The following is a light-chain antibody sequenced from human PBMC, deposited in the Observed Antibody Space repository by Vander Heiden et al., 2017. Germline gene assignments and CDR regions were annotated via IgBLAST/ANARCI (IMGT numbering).Light chain of an antibody. Sequence: QSVLTQPPSASGTPGQRVTISCSGSSFNIGSNYVYWYQQFPGTAPKVLIYRNNQRHSGVPERVSGSKYGTSASLAISGLRAEDEADYYCAVWDDSRSGRVFGTGTKVTVL. CDR3: AVWDDSRSGRV. V-gene: IGLV1-47*01. CDR2: RNN. J-gene: IGLJ1*01. CDR1: SFNIGSNY.